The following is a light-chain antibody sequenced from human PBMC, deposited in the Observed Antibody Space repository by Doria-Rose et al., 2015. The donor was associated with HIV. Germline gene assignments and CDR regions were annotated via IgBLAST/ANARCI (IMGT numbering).Light chain of an antibody. V-gene: IGKV1-5*03. J-gene: IGKJ1*01. Sequence: DIQLTQSPSTLSASVGDRVTTTCRASQCISSWLAWYQQKPGKAPKLLIYKASTLESGVPSRFSGSASGTDFTLTISSLQPDDFATYYCQQYNDYPRTFGQGTRLEVK. CDR2: KAS. CDR1: QCISSW. CDR3: QQYNDYPRT.